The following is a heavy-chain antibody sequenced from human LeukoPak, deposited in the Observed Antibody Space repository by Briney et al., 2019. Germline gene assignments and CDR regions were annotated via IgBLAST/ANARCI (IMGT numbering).Heavy chain of an antibody. D-gene: IGHD2-2*01. CDR3: ARDYSCTSSTCGNSYMDV. Sequence: GASVKVSFTSSGYTFIDYHIHWVRQAPGQGLVWMGWINPDSGGTNYAQKFQGRVTMTRDTSIRTAYMELSGLTSDDTALYFCARDYSCTSSTCGNSYMDVWGKGTTVTVSS. J-gene: IGHJ6*03. V-gene: IGHV1-2*02. CDR2: INPDSGGT. CDR1: GYTFIDYH.